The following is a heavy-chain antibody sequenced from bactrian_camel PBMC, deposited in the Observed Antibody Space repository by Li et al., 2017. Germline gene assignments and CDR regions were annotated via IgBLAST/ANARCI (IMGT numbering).Heavy chain of an antibody. D-gene: IGHD6*01. Sequence: VQLVESGGGSVEAGGSLTLSCSGSGYAFASYCMGWFRQAPGKEREGIAYIGRRHSTTAYTDSVKGRFTNSQDNSKGTILLQMNNLKPEDTARYYCAEGRGSRGEHCYSLNYWGQGTQVTV. CDR3: AEGRGSRGEHCYSLNY. CDR1: GYAFASYC. CDR2: IGRRHSTT. J-gene: IGHJ4*01. V-gene: IGHV3S63*01.